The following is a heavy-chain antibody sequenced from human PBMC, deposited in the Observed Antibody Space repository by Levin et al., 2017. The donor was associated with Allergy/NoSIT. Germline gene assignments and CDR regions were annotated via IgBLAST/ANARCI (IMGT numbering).Heavy chain of an antibody. Sequence: SQTLSLTCAVSGGSISSGGYSWSWIRQPPGKGLEWIGYIYHSGSTYYNPSLKSRVTISVDRSKNQFSLKLSSVTAADTAVYYCARGGYYGLYYFDYWGQGTLVTVSS. CDR2: IYHSGST. CDR1: GGSISSGGYS. V-gene: IGHV4-30-2*01. D-gene: IGHD2/OR15-2a*01. J-gene: IGHJ4*02. CDR3: ARGGYYGLYYFDY.